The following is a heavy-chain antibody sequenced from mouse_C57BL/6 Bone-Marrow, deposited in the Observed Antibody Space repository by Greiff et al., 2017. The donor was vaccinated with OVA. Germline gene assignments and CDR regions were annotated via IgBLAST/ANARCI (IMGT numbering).Heavy chain of an antibody. CDR2: IYPGSGST. J-gene: IGHJ3*01. CDR1: GYTFTSYW. Sequence: QVHVKQSGAELVKPGASVKMSCKASGYTFTSYWITWVKQRPGQGLEWIGDIYPGSGSTNYNEKFKSKATLTVDTSSSTAYMQLSSLTSEDSAVYYCARSGYWVFAYWGQGTLVTVSA. D-gene: IGHD4-1*01. CDR3: ARSGYWVFAY. V-gene: IGHV1-55*01.